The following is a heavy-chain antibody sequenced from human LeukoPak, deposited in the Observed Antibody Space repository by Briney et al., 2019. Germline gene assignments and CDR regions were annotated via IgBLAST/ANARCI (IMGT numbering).Heavy chain of an antibody. CDR1: SGSISSGSYY. D-gene: IGHD4-23*01. CDR3: AAMTTVGDVAS. V-gene: IGHV4-61*02. Sequence: SETLSLTCTVSSGSISSGSYYWSWIRQPAGKGLEWIGRIYTSGSTNYNPSLKSRVTIFGDTSKNQFSLKVTSVTAADTAVYYCAAMTTVGDVASWGQGTLVPVSS. J-gene: IGHJ4*02. CDR2: IYTSGST.